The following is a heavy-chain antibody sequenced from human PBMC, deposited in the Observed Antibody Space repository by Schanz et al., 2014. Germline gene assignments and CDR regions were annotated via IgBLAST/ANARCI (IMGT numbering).Heavy chain of an antibody. D-gene: IGHD6-6*01. J-gene: IGHJ4*02. V-gene: IGHV1-46*03. CDR2: INPSGGST. CDR3: GRGFSRSYIDF. CDR1: GYTFTTYY. Sequence: QVQLLQSGAEVKKPGASMKVSCKASGYTFTTYYMLWVRQAPGQGLEWMGIINPSGGSTTYGQKCQGRITVTTDTSTSTVYLELSSLRSDDTAVYYCGRGFSRSYIDFWGQGTLVTVSS.